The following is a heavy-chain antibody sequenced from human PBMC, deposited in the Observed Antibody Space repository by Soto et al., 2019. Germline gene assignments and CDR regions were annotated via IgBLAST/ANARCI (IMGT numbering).Heavy chain of an antibody. V-gene: IGHV3-23*01. CDR1: GFTFSSYA. J-gene: IGHJ4*02. CDR2: ISGSGGST. CDR3: ARIPGGGEL. Sequence: GESLKISCAASGFTFSSYAMSWVRQAPGKGLEWVSAISGSGGSTYYADSVKGRFTISRDNSKNTLYLQMNSLRAEDTAVYYCARIPGGGELWGQGTLVTVSS. D-gene: IGHD1-7*01.